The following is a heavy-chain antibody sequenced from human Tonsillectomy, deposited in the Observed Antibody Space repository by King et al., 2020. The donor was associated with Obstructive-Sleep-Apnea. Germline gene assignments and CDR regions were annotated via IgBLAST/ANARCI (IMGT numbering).Heavy chain of an antibody. J-gene: IGHJ4*02. CDR3: AKEHDFWSGYYFFDY. Sequence: VQLVESGGGLAQPGGSLRLSCAASGFTFNNYAMTWVRQAPGKGLEWVSAISGSGSSTYYADSVKGRFTISRDNSKNAVWLQMNSLRAEDTALYYCAKEHDFWSGYYFFDYWGQGTLVTVSS. CDR1: GFTFNNYA. D-gene: IGHD3-3*01. V-gene: IGHV3-23*04. CDR2: ISGSGSST.